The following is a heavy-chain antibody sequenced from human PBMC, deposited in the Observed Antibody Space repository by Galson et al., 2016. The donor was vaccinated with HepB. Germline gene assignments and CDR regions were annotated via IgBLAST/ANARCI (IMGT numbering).Heavy chain of an antibody. CDR1: GGSFSGYY. V-gene: IGHV4-34*01. D-gene: IGHD2-8*01. Sequence: TLSLTCAVYGGSFSGYYWSWIRQPPGKGLEWIGEISHSGSTNYNPSLKSRVTMSVDTSFSLKLTSVTAPDTAGYYCARGRATKADYWGQGTLVTVSS. J-gene: IGHJ4*02. CDR2: ISHSGST. CDR3: ARGRATKADY.